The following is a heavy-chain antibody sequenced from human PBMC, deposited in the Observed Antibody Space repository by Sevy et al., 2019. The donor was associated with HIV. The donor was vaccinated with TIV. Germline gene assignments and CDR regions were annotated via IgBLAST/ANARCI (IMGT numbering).Heavy chain of an antibody. CDR3: AKASDITMVRGVIIFVRYFDY. V-gene: IGHV3-23*01. J-gene: IGHJ4*02. CDR1: GFTFSSYA. D-gene: IGHD3-10*01. Sequence: GGSLRLSCAASGFTFSSYAMSWVRQAPGKGLEWVSAISGSGGSTYYADSVKGRFTISRDNSKNTLYLQMNSLGAEDTAVYYCAKASDITMVRGVIIFVRYFDYWGQGTLVTVSS. CDR2: ISGSGGST.